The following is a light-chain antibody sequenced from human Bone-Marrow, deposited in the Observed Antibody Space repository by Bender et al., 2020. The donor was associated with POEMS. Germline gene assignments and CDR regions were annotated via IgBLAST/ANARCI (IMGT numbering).Light chain of an antibody. CDR3: YSTDSSGNHRV. CDR2: EDN. CDR1: ALPTRF. Sequence: SYELTQPSSVSVSPGQTARITCYGDALPTRFAYWFQQKSGQAPVLVIYEDNKRPSGIPERISGSSSGTMATLTISGAQVEDEADYYCYSTDSSGNHRVFGGGTKLTVL. V-gene: IGLV3-10*01. J-gene: IGLJ3*02.